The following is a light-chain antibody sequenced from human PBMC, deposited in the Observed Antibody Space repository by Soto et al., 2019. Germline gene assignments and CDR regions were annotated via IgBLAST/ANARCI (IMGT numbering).Light chain of an antibody. CDR1: QSVSRY. CDR3: QQRSNWPPIT. J-gene: IGKJ5*01. V-gene: IGKV3-11*01. Sequence: EIVLTQSPATLSFSPGERSTLSCRSSQSVSRYLAWYQQKPGQAPRLLIYDASNRATGIPARFSGSGSGTDFTLTISCLEPEDFAVYYCQQRSNWPPITFGQGTRLEIK. CDR2: DAS.